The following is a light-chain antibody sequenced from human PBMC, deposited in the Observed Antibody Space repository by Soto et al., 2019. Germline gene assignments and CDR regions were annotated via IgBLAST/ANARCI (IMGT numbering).Light chain of an antibody. CDR1: SSDVGTYNY. V-gene: IGLV2-11*01. J-gene: IGLJ2*01. CDR3: SSYAGSYTSV. CDR2: DVS. Sequence: QSALTQPRSVSGSPGQSVTISCTGTSSDVGTYNYVSWYQQHPGKAPKLMIYDVSQRPSGVPDRFSGSKSGNTASLPISGLQAEDESDYYCSSYAGSYTSVFGGGTKVTVL.